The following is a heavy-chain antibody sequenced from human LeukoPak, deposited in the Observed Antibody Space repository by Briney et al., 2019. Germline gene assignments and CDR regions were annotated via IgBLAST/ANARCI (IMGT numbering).Heavy chain of an antibody. CDR2: ISAYNGNT. Sequence: ASVKVSCKASGYTFTSYGISWVRQAPGQGLEWMGWISAYNGNTNYAQKLQGRVTMTTDTSTSTAYMEMSRLRYDDTAVYYCARGNSGWYNWFDPWGQGTLVTVSS. V-gene: IGHV1-18*01. CDR3: ARGNSGWYNWFDP. D-gene: IGHD6-19*01. CDR1: GYTFTSYG. J-gene: IGHJ5*02.